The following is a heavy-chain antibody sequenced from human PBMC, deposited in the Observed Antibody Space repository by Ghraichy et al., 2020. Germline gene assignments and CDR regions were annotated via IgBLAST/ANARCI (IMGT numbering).Heavy chain of an antibody. CDR3: ARDTVDGGGYQYFHH. J-gene: IGHJ1*01. D-gene: IGHD3-22*01. CDR1: GFTFSDYY. Sequence: LSLTCAASGFTFSDYYMDWVRQAPGKGLEWVGRTRNKAYSYTTEYAASVKGRFTISRDDSKNSLYLQMNSLKTEDTAVYYCARDTVDGGGYQYFHHWGQGPLVTVSS. CDR2: TRNKAYSYTT. V-gene: IGHV3-72*01.